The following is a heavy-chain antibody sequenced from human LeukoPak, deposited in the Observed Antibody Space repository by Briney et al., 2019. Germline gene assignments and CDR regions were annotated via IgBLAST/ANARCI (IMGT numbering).Heavy chain of an antibody. CDR3: VRWYSSGWYGDH. D-gene: IGHD6-19*01. J-gene: IGHJ4*02. Sequence: GSLRLSCAASGLTFDDYGMSWVRQAPGKGLEWVSGINWNGGSTGYADSVKGRFTISRDNAKKSLYLQMNSLRAEDTALCYCVRWYSSGWYGDHWGQGTLVTVSS. V-gene: IGHV3-20*04. CDR1: GLTFDDYG. CDR2: INWNGGST.